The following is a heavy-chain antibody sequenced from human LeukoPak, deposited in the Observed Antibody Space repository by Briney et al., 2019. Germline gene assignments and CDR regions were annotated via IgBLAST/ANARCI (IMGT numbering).Heavy chain of an antibody. CDR2: TSSKSRYV. CDR3: TRQYYDFWSGFYTADYYFDY. Sequence: PGGSLRLSCAASGFTFSDFGMNWVRQAPGKGLEWVSSTSSKSRYVYYADSVKGRFTISRDNAENSLYLQMNSLRVEDSAVYYYTRQYYDFWSGFYTADYYFDYWGQGTLVTVSS. CDR1: GFTFSDFG. J-gene: IGHJ4*02. V-gene: IGHV3-21*01. D-gene: IGHD3-3*01.